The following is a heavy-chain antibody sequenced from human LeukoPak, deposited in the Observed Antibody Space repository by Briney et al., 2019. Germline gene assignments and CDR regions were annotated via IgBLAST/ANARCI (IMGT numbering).Heavy chain of an antibody. CDR3: ASGGYCSGGSCYGPPDYYFDY. J-gene: IGHJ4*02. D-gene: IGHD2-15*01. Sequence: SETLSLTCTVSGGSISGSSHYWGWIRQPPGKGLEWIGSIYFSGSTYYNPSLKSRVTIAVDTSKNQFSLQLSSVTAADTAVYYCASGGYCSGGSCYGPPDYYFDYWGQGTLVTVSS. CDR1: GGSISGSSHY. V-gene: IGHV4-39*01. CDR2: IYFSGST.